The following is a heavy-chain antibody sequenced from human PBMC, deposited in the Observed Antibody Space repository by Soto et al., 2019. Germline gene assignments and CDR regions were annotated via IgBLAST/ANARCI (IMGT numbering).Heavy chain of an antibody. D-gene: IGHD2-15*01. CDR3: AKDRGVVVVAATPGSGWFDP. J-gene: IGHJ5*02. CDR2: ISGSGGST. CDR1: GFTFSSYA. V-gene: IGHV3-23*01. Sequence: GGSLRLSCAASGFTFSSYAMSWVRQAPGKGLEWVSAISGSGGSTYYADSVKGRFTISRDNSKNTLYLQMNSLRAEDTAVYYCAKDRGVVVVAATPGSGWFDPWGQGTLVTVSS.